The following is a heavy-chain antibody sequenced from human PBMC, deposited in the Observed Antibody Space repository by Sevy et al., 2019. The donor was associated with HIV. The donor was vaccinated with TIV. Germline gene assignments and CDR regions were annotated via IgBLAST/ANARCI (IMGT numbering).Heavy chain of an antibody. CDR3: ARNTYYYDFNGYGAFDL. D-gene: IGHD3-22*01. V-gene: IGHV3-20*04. CDR1: GFTFSDYA. Sequence: GGSLRLSCVASGFTFSDYAMSWVRQPPGKGLEWVSSMNWKGDNTGYADSLKGRFTISRDSSKKSLFLQINSLRVEDPALYYCARNTYYYDFNGYGAFDLWGKGTMVTVSS. J-gene: IGHJ6*04. CDR2: MNWKGDNT.